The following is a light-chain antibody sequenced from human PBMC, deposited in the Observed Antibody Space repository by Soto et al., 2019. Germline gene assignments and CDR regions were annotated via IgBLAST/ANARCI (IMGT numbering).Light chain of an antibody. V-gene: IGLV1-51*01. Sequence: QSVLTQPPSVSAAPGRKVTISCSGSSTNIGNNYVSWYQQFPGTAPQLLIYDNNKRPSGIPDRFSGSKSGTSATLGITGLQTGDEADYYCGTWDSSLSAWVFGGGTKLTVL. CDR3: GTWDSSLSAWV. CDR1: STNIGNNY. J-gene: IGLJ3*02. CDR2: DNN.